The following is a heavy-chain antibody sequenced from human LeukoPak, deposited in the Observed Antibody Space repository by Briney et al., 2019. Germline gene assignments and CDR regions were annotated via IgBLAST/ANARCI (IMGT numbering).Heavy chain of an antibody. CDR3: ARDRRSSGKNWFDP. Sequence: ASVKVSCKASGYTFTSYAMNWVRQAPGQGLEWMGWINPNSGGTNYAQKFQGRVTMTRDTSISTAYMELSRLRSDDTAVYYCARDRRSSGKNWFDPWGQGTLVTVSS. CDR2: INPNSGGT. CDR1: GYTFTSYA. D-gene: IGHD3-10*01. V-gene: IGHV1-2*02. J-gene: IGHJ5*02.